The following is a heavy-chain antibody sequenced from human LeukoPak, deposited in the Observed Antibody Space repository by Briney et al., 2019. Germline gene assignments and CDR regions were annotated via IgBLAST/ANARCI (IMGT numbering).Heavy chain of an antibody. Sequence: GGSLRLSCAASAFTFTNSWMTWVRQAPGKGLEWVASIKDDGSEKHYVDSVKGRFIISRDNAQKSLYLQMSSLRGEDTAVYYCASHCSSNRCHGRDNYGMDVWGQGTTVTVSS. V-gene: IGHV3-7*01. J-gene: IGHJ6*02. CDR3: ASHCSSNRCHGRDNYGMDV. D-gene: IGHD2-2*01. CDR2: IKDDGSEK. CDR1: AFTFTNSW.